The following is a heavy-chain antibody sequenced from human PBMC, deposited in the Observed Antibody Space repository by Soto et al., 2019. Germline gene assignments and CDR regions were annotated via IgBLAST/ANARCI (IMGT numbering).Heavy chain of an antibody. CDR3: ARDHRWLRSYYYGMDV. V-gene: IGHV3-48*02. CDR1: GFTFSSYS. CDR2: ISSSSSTI. D-gene: IGHD5-12*01. J-gene: IGHJ6*02. Sequence: GGSLRLSCAASGFTFSSYSMNWVRQAPGKGLEWVSYISSSSSTIYYADSVKGRFTISRDNAKNSLYLQMNSLRDEDTAVYYCARDHRWLRSYYYGMDVWGQGTTVTVSS.